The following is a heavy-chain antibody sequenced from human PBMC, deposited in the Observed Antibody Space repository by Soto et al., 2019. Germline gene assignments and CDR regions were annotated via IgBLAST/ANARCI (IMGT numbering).Heavy chain of an antibody. CDR3: ARRMIGYCSGGSCAEDAFDI. CDR2: IYDSGST. D-gene: IGHD2-15*01. V-gene: IGHV4-39*01. CDR1: GGSFSSSSYY. J-gene: IGHJ3*02. Sequence: QLQLQASGPGLVKPSETLSLTCTVSGGSFSSSSYYWGWIRQPQGKGREGIGGIYDSGSTYYKPSLKSRVTISVSTSKNQFSLQLSCVTAADTAVYYCARRMIGYCSGGSCAEDAFDIWGQGTMVTVSS.